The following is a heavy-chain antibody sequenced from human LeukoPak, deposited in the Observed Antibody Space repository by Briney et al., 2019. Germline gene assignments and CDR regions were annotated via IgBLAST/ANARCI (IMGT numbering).Heavy chain of an antibody. Sequence: GGSLRLSCAASGFTFSNYWMSWVRQVPGKGLAWLANIKVDGSETYYVDSLKGRFTISRDNDKNSVYLQMNSLRVEDTAVYYCARDGHWEVTRGHYFDYWGQGTLVTVSS. J-gene: IGHJ4*02. D-gene: IGHD4-11*01. CDR1: GFTFSNYW. CDR3: ARDGHWEVTRGHYFDY. CDR2: IKVDGSET. V-gene: IGHV3-7*01.